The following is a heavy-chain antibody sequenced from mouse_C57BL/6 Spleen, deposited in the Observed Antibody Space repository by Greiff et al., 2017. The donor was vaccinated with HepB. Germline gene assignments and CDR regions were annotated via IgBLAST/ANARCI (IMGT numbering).Heavy chain of an antibody. CDR3: ARELRGGFDY. CDR1: GYTFTSYW. CDR2: IHPNSGST. V-gene: IGHV1-64*01. D-gene: IGHD2-4*01. J-gene: IGHJ2*01. Sequence: QVQLQQPGAELVKPGASVKLSCKASGYTFTSYWMHWVKQRPGQGLEWIGMIHPNSGSTNYNEKFKSKATLTVDKSSSTAYMQLSSLTAEDSAVYYCARELRGGFDYWGQGTTLTVSS.